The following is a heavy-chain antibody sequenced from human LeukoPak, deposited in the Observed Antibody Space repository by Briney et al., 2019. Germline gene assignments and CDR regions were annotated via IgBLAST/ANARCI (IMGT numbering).Heavy chain of an antibody. CDR3: ARNRARFDY. Sequence: GGSLRLSCAASGFXFSSSWMSWVRQAPGKGLEWVATIKQDGSDKYFVDSVKGRFTISRDNAKNSLYLQMNSLRAEDTAVYYCARNRARFDYWGQGTLVTVSS. D-gene: IGHD2/OR15-2a*01. V-gene: IGHV3-7*04. CDR2: IKQDGSDK. J-gene: IGHJ4*02. CDR1: GFXFSSSW.